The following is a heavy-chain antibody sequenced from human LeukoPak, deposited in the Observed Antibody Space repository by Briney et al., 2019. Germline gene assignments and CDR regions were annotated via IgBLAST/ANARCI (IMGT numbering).Heavy chain of an antibody. Sequence: PGGSLRLSCAASGFTFSSHWMHWVRQAPGKGLVRVSRIDAEGSGTTYVDSVKGRFTISRDNAKSTLYLQMYSLRAEDTAVYYCARGSGEGATDYWGQGTLVTVSS. D-gene: IGHD1-26*01. CDR3: ARGSGEGATDY. V-gene: IGHV3-74*01. CDR1: GFTFSSHW. J-gene: IGHJ4*02. CDR2: IDAEGSGT.